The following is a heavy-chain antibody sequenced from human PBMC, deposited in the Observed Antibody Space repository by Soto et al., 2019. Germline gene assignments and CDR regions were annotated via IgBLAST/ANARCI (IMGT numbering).Heavy chain of an antibody. V-gene: IGHV1-46*03. CDR2: INPSGGST. D-gene: IGHD1-1*01. CDR1: GYTFTSYY. Sequence: GASVKVSCKASGYTFTSYYMHWVRQAPGQGLEWMGIINPSGGSTSYAQKFQGRVTMTRDTSTSTVYMELSSLRSEDTAVYYCARETRVQDYYYHMDVWGKGTTVTVSS. CDR3: ARETRVQDYYYHMDV. J-gene: IGHJ6*03.